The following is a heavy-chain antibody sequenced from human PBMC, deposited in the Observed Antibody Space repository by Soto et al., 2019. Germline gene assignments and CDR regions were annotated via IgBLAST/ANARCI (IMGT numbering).Heavy chain of an antibody. J-gene: IGHJ4*02. CDR2: IYSGGST. Sequence: EVQLVESGGGLVQPGGSLRLSCAASGFTVSSNYMSWVRQAPGKGLEWVSVIYSGGSTYYADSVKGRFTISRHNSKNTLYLQMNSLRAEDTGVYYCARGAVAGTGDYWGQGTLVTVSS. V-gene: IGHV3-53*04. CDR3: ARGAVAGTGDY. CDR1: GFTVSSNY. D-gene: IGHD6-19*01.